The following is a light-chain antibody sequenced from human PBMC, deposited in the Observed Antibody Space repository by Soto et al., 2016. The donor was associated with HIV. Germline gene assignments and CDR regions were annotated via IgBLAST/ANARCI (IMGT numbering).Light chain of an antibody. V-gene: IGLV3-1*01. J-gene: IGLJ3*02. CDR3: QAWDAVTGV. CDR2: QDT. Sequence: SYELTQPPSVSVSPGQTASITCSGDKLENKYICWHQQKPGQSPILVIYQDTKRPSGIPERFSGSNSGNTATLTISGTQATDEADYYCQAWDAVTGVFGGGTKADRP. CDR1: KLENKY.